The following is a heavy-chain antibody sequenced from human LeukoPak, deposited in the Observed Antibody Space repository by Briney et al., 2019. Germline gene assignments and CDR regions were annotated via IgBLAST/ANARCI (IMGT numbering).Heavy chain of an antibody. CDR3: ASEGAAVAGTPGY. Sequence: ASVKVSCKASGYTFTGYYIHWVRQAPGQGLEWIGWINPNSGGTNYAQKFQGRVTMTRDTSISTAYMELSRLRSDDTAVYYCASEGAAVAGTPGYWGQGTLVTVSS. V-gene: IGHV1-2*02. D-gene: IGHD6-19*01. CDR2: INPNSGGT. J-gene: IGHJ4*02. CDR1: GYTFTGYY.